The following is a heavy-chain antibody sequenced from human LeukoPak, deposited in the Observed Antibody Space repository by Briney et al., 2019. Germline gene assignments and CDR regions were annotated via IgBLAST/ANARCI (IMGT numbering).Heavy chain of an antibody. J-gene: IGHJ4*02. Sequence: GGSLRLSCAASGFTFSSYWMHWVRQAPGKGLVWVSRINTDGSSTSYADSVKGRFTISRDNAKNTLYLQMNSLRAEDTAVYYCARDEGGYYDSSGYHKWGQGTLVTVSS. V-gene: IGHV3-74*01. CDR1: GFTFSSYW. CDR2: INTDGSST. D-gene: IGHD3-22*01. CDR3: ARDEGGYYDSSGYHK.